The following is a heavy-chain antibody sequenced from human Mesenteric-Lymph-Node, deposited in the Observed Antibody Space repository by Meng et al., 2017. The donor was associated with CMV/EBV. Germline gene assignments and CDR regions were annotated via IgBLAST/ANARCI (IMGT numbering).Heavy chain of an antibody. CDR1: GFTFSSYA. CDR2: ISYDGSNK. CDR3: ARERGALYGMDV. V-gene: IGHV3-30*04. J-gene: IGHJ6*02. Sequence: GESLKISCAASGFTFSSYAMHWVRQAPGKGLEWVAVISYDGSNKYYADSVKGRFTISRDNSKNTLYLQMNSLRAEDTAVYYCARERGALYGMDVWGQGTTVTVSS.